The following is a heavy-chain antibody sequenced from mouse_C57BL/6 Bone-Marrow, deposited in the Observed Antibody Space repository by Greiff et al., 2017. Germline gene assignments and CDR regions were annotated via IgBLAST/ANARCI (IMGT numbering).Heavy chain of an antibody. Sequence: VQLQQPGAELVKPGASVKLSCKASGYTFTSYWMHWVKQRPGQGLEWIGMIHPNSGSTNYNEKFKSKATLTVDKSSSTAYMQLSSLTSEDSAVYYCARGEMIKDWYFDVWGTGTTVTVSS. CDR2: IHPNSGST. V-gene: IGHV1-64*01. CDR1: GYTFTSYW. D-gene: IGHD2-4*01. J-gene: IGHJ1*03. CDR3: ARGEMIKDWYFDV.